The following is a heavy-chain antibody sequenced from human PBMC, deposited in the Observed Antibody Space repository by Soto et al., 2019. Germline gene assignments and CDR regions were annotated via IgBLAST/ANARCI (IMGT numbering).Heavy chain of an antibody. Sequence: EVLLVESGGGLVQPGGSLRLSCAVSGITVRSHYLSWVRQAPGKGLEWVSIIYSGGDTYYTDSVKGRFTISRDNVKNTLYLQMNNLRAEDTAVYYCARSAYCGADCYSGFDYWGQGTLVTVSS. CDR2: IYSGGDT. CDR1: GITVRSHY. V-gene: IGHV3-66*01. J-gene: IGHJ4*02. D-gene: IGHD2-21*02. CDR3: ARSAYCGADCYSGFDY.